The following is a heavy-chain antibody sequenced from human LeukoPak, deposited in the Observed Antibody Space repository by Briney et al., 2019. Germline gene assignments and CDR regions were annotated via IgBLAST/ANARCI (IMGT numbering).Heavy chain of an antibody. Sequence: PGGSLRLSCAASGITFSSHAMSWVRQAPGKGLEWVSLISGSGGHTYYGDSVKGRFTISRDNSTNRLYLQMNSLRPEGTAVYYCAKGGAATMRDGYNYYYSYIEVWGRGTTVTVSS. CDR3: AKGGAATMRDGYNYYYSYIEV. D-gene: IGHD5-24*01. J-gene: IGHJ6*03. V-gene: IGHV3-23*01. CDR1: GITFSSHA. CDR2: ISGSGGHT.